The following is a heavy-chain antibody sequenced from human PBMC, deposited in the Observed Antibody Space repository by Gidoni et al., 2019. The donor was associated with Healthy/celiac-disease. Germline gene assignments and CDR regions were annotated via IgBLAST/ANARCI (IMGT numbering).Heavy chain of an antibody. CDR1: GFTFSRYW. D-gene: IGHD2-2*01. CDR3: ARDLVVVPAARYYYGMDV. CDR2: IKQDGSEK. V-gene: IGHV3-7*01. Sequence: EVQLVEYGGGLVQPGGFLRLSCAASGFTFSRYWKSWVRQARGKGLEWVVNIKQDGSEKYYVDSVKGRFTISRDNAKNSLYLQMNSLRAEDTAVYYCARDLVVVPAARYYYGMDVWGQGTTVTVSS. J-gene: IGHJ6*02.